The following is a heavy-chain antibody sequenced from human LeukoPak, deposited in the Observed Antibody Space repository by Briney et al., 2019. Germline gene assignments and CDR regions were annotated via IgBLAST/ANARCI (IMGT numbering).Heavy chain of an antibody. CDR1: GFTFSSYS. V-gene: IGHV3-21*01. J-gene: IGHJ3*02. CDR2: ISSSSSYI. Sequence: GGSLRLSCAASGFTFSSYSMNWVRQAPGKGLEWVSSISSSSSYIYYADSVKGRFTISRDNAKNSLYLQMNSLRAEDTAVYYCARWWELLAGGAFGIWGQGTMVTVSS. D-gene: IGHD1-26*01. CDR3: ARWWELLAGGAFGI.